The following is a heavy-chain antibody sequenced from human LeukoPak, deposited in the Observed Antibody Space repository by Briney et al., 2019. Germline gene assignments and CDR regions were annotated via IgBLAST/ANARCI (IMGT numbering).Heavy chain of an antibody. CDR1: GGSISSYY. V-gene: IGHV4-59*01. Sequence: PSETLSLTCTVSGGSISSYYWSWIRQPPGKGLEWIGYIYYSGSTNYNPSLKSRVTISVDTSKNQFSLKLSSVTAADTAVYYCAREPRGTGVDYWGQGTLVTVSS. CDR2: IYYSGST. J-gene: IGHJ4*02. D-gene: IGHD3-10*01. CDR3: AREPRGTGVDY.